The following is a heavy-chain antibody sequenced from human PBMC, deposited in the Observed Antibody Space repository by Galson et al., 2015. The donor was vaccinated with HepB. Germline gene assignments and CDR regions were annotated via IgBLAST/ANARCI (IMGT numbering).Heavy chain of an antibody. Sequence: SVKVSCKVSGYTLTDLSMHWVRQAPGKGLEWVGGFDPEDGETIYAQKVQGRVTMTEDTSTDTAYMELSSLRSEDTAVYYCATSGWTQRGHNYYYYGMDVWGQGTTVTVSS. D-gene: IGHD1-1*01. CDR3: ATSGWTQRGHNYYYYGMDV. J-gene: IGHJ6*02. CDR2: FDPEDGET. V-gene: IGHV1-24*01. CDR1: GYTLTDLS.